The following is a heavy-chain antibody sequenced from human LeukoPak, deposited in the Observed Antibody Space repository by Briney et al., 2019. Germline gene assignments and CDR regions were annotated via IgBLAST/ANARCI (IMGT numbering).Heavy chain of an antibody. V-gene: IGHV1-2*02. Sequence: GASVTVSCKASGYTFTVYYMHWVRQAPGQGGEWMGWINPNSGGTNYAQKFQGRVTITRDRSISTAYMELSRLRSDDTAVYYCARVYDSSGYYPSGFDYWGQGTLVTVSS. CDR3: ARVYDSSGYYPSGFDY. J-gene: IGHJ4*02. D-gene: IGHD3-22*01. CDR1: GYTFTVYY. CDR2: INPNSGGT.